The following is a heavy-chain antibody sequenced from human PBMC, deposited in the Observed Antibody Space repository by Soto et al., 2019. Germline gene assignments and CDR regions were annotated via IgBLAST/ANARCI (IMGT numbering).Heavy chain of an antibody. V-gene: IGHV4-59*08. Sequence: SETLSLTCTVSGGSISSYYWSWIRQPPGKGLEWIGYIYYSGSTNYNPSLKSRVTISVDTSKNQFSLKLSSVTAADTAVYYCARSWNDYDTFDYAEDYYPEDAFDIWGQGTVVTVSS. D-gene: IGHD3-22*01. J-gene: IGHJ3*02. CDR2: IYYSGST. CDR3: ARSWNDYDTFDYAEDYYPEDAFDI. CDR1: GGSISSYY.